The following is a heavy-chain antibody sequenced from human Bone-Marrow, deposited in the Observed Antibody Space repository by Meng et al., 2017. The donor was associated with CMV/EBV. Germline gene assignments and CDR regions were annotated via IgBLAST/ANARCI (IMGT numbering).Heavy chain of an antibody. D-gene: IGHD2-2*01. CDR1: GFTFRAYN. V-gene: IGHV3-21*01. CDR3: AREGAGYCSSTSCYVTYYYYGMDV. J-gene: IGHJ6*02. CDR2: ITSRSDKM. Sequence: GGSLRLSCAASGFTFRAYNMNWVRQAPGKGLEWVSSITSRSDKMYYRDSVRGRFTVSRDNAKNSLYLQMNSLRAEDTAVYYCAREGAGYCSSTSCYVTYYYYGMDVWGQGTTVTVSS.